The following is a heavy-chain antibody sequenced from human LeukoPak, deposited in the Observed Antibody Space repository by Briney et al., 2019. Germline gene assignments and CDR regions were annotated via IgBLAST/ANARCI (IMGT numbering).Heavy chain of an antibody. D-gene: IGHD6-6*01. CDR1: GFTLSDDY. V-gene: IGHV3-11*06. Sequence: PGGSLRLSCAASGFTLSDDYVSWIRQAPGRGVEWVSYIISRSNYTNYADSGNGRFTISRDNDKHSLYLQMNSLRAEDTAVCYCARGEEYSSSSGPVDYWGQGTLVTVSS. CDR3: ARGEEYSSSSGPVDY. CDR2: IISRSNYT. J-gene: IGHJ4*02.